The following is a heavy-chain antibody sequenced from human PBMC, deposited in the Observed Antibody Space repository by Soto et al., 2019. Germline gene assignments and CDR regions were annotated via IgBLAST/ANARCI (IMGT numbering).Heavy chain of an antibody. CDR1: GGTFSSYA. J-gene: IGHJ3*02. Sequence: GASVKVSCKASGGTFSSYAISWVRQAPGQGLEWMGGIIPIFGTANYAQKFQGRVTITADESTSTAYMELSSLRSEDTAVYYCARGRDGYNGDAFDIWGQGTMVTDSS. CDR3: ARGRDGYNGDAFDI. CDR2: IIPIFGTA. D-gene: IGHD5-12*01. V-gene: IGHV1-69*13.